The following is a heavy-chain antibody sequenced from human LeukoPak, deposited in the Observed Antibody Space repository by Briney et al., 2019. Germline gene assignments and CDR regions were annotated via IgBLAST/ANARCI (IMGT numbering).Heavy chain of an antibody. J-gene: IGHJ5*02. V-gene: IGHV4-4*07. Sequence: SETLSLTCSVSGGSISSYYWSWIRQPAGKGLEWIGRIYTSGSTNYNPSLKSRVTMSVDTSKNQFSLKLNSVTAADTAVYYCARGRYYDSSGSNRFDPWGQGTLVTVSS. CDR2: IYTSGST. CDR3: ARGRYYDSSGSNRFDP. D-gene: IGHD3-22*01. CDR1: GGSISSYY.